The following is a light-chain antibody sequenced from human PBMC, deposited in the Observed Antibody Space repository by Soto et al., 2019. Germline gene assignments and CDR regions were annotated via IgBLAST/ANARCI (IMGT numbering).Light chain of an antibody. CDR1: SNDIGGYNY. J-gene: IGLJ2*01. Sequence: QSALTQPASVSGSPGQSITIPCTGTSNDIGGYNYVSRYQQHPGKVPKLMIFDVSYRPSGISDRFSGSKSGNTASLTISGLQPEDEADYYCSSYGASSTLFGGGTKLTVL. CDR3: SSYGASSTL. CDR2: DVS. V-gene: IGLV2-14*03.